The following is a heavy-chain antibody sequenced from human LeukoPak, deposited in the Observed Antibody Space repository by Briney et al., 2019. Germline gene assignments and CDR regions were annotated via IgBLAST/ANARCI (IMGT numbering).Heavy chain of an antibody. Sequence: QPGGSLRPSCAASGFTFSTYEMNWVRQAPGKGLEWGSYISGSGSTTYYGDSVKGRFTISRDNAKNSLYLQMNSLRAEDTAVYYCARTQPTYDSRGQIFDYWGRGTLVTVSS. J-gene: IGHJ4*02. D-gene: IGHD3-22*01. V-gene: IGHV3-48*03. CDR3: ARTQPTYDSRGQIFDY. CDR2: ISGSGSTT. CDR1: GFTFSTYE.